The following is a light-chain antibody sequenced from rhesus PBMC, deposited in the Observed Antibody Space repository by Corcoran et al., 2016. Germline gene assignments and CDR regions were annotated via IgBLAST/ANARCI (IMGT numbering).Light chain of an antibody. Sequence: QAVVTQEPSMTVSPGGTVTVTCGSSTEAVTSGNYPNWFRQKPGQVPRGLIYNTNSKHSWTPARFSGSLAGGKASLTLSGAQPDVEAEYYCLLYYSGAYIFGAGTRLTVL. CDR2: NTN. CDR3: LLYYSGAYI. CDR1: TEAVTSGNY. V-gene: IGLV7-76*01. J-gene: IGLJ1*01.